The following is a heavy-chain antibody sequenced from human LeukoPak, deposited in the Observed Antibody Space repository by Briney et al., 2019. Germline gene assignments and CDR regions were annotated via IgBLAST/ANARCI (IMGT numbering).Heavy chain of an antibody. D-gene: IGHD2-21*02. CDR2: ISGSGGST. V-gene: IGHV3-23*01. J-gene: IGHJ3*02. CDR1: GFTFSSYA. CDR3: AKSLGPLAYCGGDCLDAFDI. Sequence: GGSLRLSCAASGFTFSSYAMSWVRQAPGKGLEWVSAISGSGGSTYYADSVKGRFTISRDNSKNTLYLQMNSLRAEDTAVYYCAKSLGPLAYCGGDCLDAFDIWGQGTMVTVSS.